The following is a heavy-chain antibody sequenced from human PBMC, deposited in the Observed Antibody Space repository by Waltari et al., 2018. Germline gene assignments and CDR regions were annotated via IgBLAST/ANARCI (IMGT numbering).Heavy chain of an antibody. Sequence: QVQLQESGPGLVKPSETLSLTCTVSGGSISSYYWSWIRQPPGKGLEWIGYIYYSGSTHYNPTLKRRVTISVGTSKNQFSLKLSSLRSEDTAVYYCATDFVGATTDGFDIWGQGTMVTVSS. CDR3: ATDFVGATTDGFDI. J-gene: IGHJ3*02. D-gene: IGHD1-26*01. V-gene: IGHV4-59*01. CDR2: IYYSGST. CDR1: GGSISSYY.